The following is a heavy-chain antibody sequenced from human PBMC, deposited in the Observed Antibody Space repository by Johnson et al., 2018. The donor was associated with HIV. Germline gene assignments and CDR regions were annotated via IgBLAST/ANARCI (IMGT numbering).Heavy chain of an antibody. CDR1: GFSFSDYY. V-gene: IGHV3-11*01. J-gene: IGHJ3*02. CDR3: ARGQATLWFRASGAAFNI. D-gene: IGHD3-10*01. CDR2: MSSSGTTI. Sequence: QVQLVESGGGLVKPGGSLRLSCLASGFSFSDYYMSWIRQAPGKGLEWISYMSSSGTTIYHAESVKGRFTISRDNAKNSLYLQMNSLRVEDTAVYYCARGQATLWFRASGAAFNIWGQGTSVTVSS.